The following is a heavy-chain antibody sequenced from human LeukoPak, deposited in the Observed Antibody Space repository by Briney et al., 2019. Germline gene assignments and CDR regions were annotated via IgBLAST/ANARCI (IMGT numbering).Heavy chain of an antibody. J-gene: IGHJ4*02. Sequence: GGSLRLSCAPSGFTFISYSMNWVRQAPGKGLEGVSSISSSSSYIYYADSVKGRFTISRDNAKNSLYLQMNSLRAEDTAVYYCARAQPAAIEGPGFDYWGQGTLVTVSS. CDR3: ARAQPAAIEGPGFDY. CDR2: ISSSSSYI. D-gene: IGHD2-2*01. V-gene: IGHV3-21*01. CDR1: GFTFISYS.